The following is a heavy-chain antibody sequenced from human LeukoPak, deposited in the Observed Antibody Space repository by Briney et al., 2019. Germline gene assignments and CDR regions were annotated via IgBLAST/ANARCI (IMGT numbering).Heavy chain of an antibody. V-gene: IGHV1-2*02. CDR1: GYTFITYD. CDR3: ARDSFPGYYDILTGYYAFDI. Sequence: ASVKVSCKASGYTFITYDINWVRQATGQGLEWMGWINPNSGGTNYAQKFQGRVTMTRDTSISTAYMELSRLRSDDTAVYYCARDSFPGYYDILTGYYAFDIWGQGTMVTVSS. J-gene: IGHJ3*02. D-gene: IGHD3-9*01. CDR2: INPNSGGT.